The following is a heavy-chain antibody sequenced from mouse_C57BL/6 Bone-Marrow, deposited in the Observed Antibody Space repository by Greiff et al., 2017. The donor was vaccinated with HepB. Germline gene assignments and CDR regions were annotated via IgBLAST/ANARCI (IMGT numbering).Heavy chain of an antibody. Sequence: VKLVESGAELARPGASVKLSCKASGYTFTSYGISWVKQRTGQGLEWIGEIYPRSGNTYYNEKFKGKATLTADKSSSTAYMELRSLTSEDSAVYFCARKSYSHWYFDVWGTGTTVTVSS. CDR2: IYPRSGNT. CDR1: GYTFTSYG. CDR3: ARKSYSHWYFDV. D-gene: IGHD2-10*01. J-gene: IGHJ1*03. V-gene: IGHV1-81*01.